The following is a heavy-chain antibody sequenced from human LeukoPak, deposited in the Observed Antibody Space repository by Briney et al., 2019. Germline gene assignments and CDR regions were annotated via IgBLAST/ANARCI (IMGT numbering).Heavy chain of an antibody. CDR3: ARDFPSLVHDYYYGMDV. V-gene: IGHV1-46*01. CDR2: INPSGGST. Sequence: GASVKVSCKASGYTFTSYYMHWVRQAPGQGLEWMGIINPSGGSTSSAQKFQGRVTMTRDTSTSTVYMELSSLRSEDTAVYYCARDFPSLVHDYYYGMDVWGQGTTVTVSS. J-gene: IGHJ6*02. D-gene: IGHD6-6*01. CDR1: GYTFTSYY.